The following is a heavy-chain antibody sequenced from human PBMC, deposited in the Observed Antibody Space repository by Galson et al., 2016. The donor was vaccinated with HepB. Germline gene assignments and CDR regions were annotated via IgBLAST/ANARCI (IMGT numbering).Heavy chain of an antibody. V-gene: IGHV4-59*01. Sequence: SETLSLTCTVSGGSITDAYWTWIRQPPGKGPEWIGYIYYSETTRYNPSLNSRVTISADASKKQFSLSLASVTAADTAVYYCTTTTTAWCMNWGQGTLITVSS. CDR1: GGSITDAY. D-gene: IGHD2-8*01. CDR3: TTTTTAWCMN. J-gene: IGHJ4*02. CDR2: IYYSETT.